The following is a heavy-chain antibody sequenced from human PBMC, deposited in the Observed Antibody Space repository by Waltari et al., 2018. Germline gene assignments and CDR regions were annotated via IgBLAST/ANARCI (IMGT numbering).Heavy chain of an antibody. CDR2: INAGKGNT. J-gene: IGHJ4*02. D-gene: IGHD6-19*01. CDR3: AREIAVAGFDY. Sequence: QVQLVQSGAEVKKPGASVKVSCKASGYTFTSYAMHWVRQAPGQRLEWMGWINAGKGNTKYSQKFQGRVTITRDTSASTAYMELSSLRSEDTAVYYCAREIAVAGFDYWGQGTLVTVSS. CDR1: GYTFTSYA. V-gene: IGHV1-3*01.